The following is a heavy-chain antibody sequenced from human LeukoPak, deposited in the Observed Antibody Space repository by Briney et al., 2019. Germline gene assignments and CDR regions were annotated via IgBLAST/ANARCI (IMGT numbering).Heavy chain of an antibody. CDR2: IKSKSDGGTT. J-gene: IGHJ4*02. Sequence: GGSLRLSCAASGFTFSNAWMSWVRQAPGKGLEWVGRIKSKSDGGTTYYTTPVKGRFTISRDDSRNTLFLQMNSLKTEDTAVYYCVTGIAVAAYWGEGTLVTVSS. V-gene: IGHV3-15*01. D-gene: IGHD6-19*01. CDR1: GFTFSNAW. CDR3: VTGIAVAAY.